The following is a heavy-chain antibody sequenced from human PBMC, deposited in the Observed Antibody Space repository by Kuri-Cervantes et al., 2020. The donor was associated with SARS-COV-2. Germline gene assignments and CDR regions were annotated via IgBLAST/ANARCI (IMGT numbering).Heavy chain of an antibody. J-gene: IGHJ4*02. D-gene: IGHD6-13*01. Sequence: GESLKISCAASGFTFSAFTISWVRQAPGKGLEWVSSISSTSVFKYYADSVKGRFTISRDNAKNSLYLQMNSLRAEDTAVYYCARGGWIAATDYFDYWGQGTLVTVSS. V-gene: IGHV3-21*01. CDR2: ISSTSVFK. CDR1: GFTFSAFT. CDR3: ARGGWIAATDYFDY.